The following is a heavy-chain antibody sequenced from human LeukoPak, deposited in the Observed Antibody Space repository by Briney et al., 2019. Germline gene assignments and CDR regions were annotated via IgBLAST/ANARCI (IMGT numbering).Heavy chain of an antibody. CDR1: GFIFSSWW. D-gene: IGHD3-9*01. J-gene: IGHJ4*02. V-gene: IGHV3-74*01. Sequence: PGGSLRLSCAASGFIFSSWWMIWFRRLPGKGLVSVSHINTDGSYIRYADSVKGRFTISRDNAKNTLYLQMNTLRPEATRVYYCTTFEIDWSLSYWGQGALVTVSS. CDR3: TTFEIDWSLSY. CDR2: INTDGSYI.